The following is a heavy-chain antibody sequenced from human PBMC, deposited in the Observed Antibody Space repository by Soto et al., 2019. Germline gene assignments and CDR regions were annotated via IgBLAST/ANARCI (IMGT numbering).Heavy chain of an antibody. Sequence: QLQLQESGPGLVKPSETLSLTCSVSGGSITSTSYYWGWIRQPPGKGLEWIGSIYNTGSTYYNPSLKSRVIISADTSKNQFSLNLYYVTAADTAVYYFVRGPPGGSGWIWGQGTLVTVSS. V-gene: IGHV4-39*01. D-gene: IGHD6-19*01. CDR2: IYNTGST. CDR3: VRGPPGGSGWI. CDR1: GGSITSTSYY. J-gene: IGHJ4*02.